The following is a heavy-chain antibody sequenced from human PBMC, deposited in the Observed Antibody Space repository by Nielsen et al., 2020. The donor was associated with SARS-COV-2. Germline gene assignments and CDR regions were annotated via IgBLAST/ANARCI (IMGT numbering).Heavy chain of an antibody. Sequence: GESLKISCKGSGHSFTSYWIGWVRQMPGKGLEWMGIIYPGDSGTRYSPSFQGQVTISADKSISTAYLQWSSLKASDTAMYYCARGARYYYYYMDVWGKGTTVTVSS. CDR1: GHSFTSYW. CDR2: IYPGDSGT. J-gene: IGHJ6*03. CDR3: ARGARYYYYYMDV. V-gene: IGHV5-51*01.